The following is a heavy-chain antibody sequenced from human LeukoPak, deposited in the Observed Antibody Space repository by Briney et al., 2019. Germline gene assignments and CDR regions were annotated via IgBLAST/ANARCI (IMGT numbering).Heavy chain of an antibody. CDR3: AKNRGGSYYSGSDY. CDR2: VRGSDAGT. D-gene: IGHD1-26*01. Sequence: QPGGSLRLSRAASGISISSYAMNWVRQAPGKGLEWVSAVRGSDAGTSYADSVKGRFTISRDNSKNTLYLQMNSLRAEDTAVYYCAKNRGGSYYSGSDYWGQGTLVTVSS. CDR1: GISISSYA. V-gene: IGHV3-23*01. J-gene: IGHJ4*02.